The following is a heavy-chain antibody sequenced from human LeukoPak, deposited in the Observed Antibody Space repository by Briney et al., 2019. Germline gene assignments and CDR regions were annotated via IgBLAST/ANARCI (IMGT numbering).Heavy chain of an antibody. D-gene: IGHD1-26*01. J-gene: IGHJ4*02. Sequence: SVKVSCKASGGTFSSYAISWVRQAPGQGLEWMGGIIPIFSTANYAQKFQGRVTITADESTSTAYMELSSLRSEDTAVYYCARGRHSGSYVPFDYWGQGTLVTVSS. CDR1: GGTFSSYA. CDR2: IIPIFSTA. V-gene: IGHV1-69*13. CDR3: ARGRHSGSYVPFDY.